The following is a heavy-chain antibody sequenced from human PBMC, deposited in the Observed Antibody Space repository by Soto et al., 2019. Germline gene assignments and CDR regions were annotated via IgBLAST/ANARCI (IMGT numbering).Heavy chain of an antibody. J-gene: IGHJ4*02. D-gene: IGHD2-8*01. CDR3: VSWVSAHFDH. Sequence: GGSLRLSCEVSGFTFRNYDMHWVRQGTGKGLEWVSGISAAGDPDYADSVEGRFTISRENAQNSFFLQMNSLRVGDTAVYYCVSWVSAHFDHWGQGTPVTVSS. V-gene: IGHV3-13*05. CDR1: GFTFRNYD. CDR2: ISAAGDP.